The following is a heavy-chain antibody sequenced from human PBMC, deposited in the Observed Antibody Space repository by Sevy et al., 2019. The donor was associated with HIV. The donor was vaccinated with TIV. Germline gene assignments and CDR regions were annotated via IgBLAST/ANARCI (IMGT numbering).Heavy chain of an antibody. CDR1: GFTFSDFW. Sequence: GGSLRLSCEVSGFTFSDFWMTWVRQSPGKGLEWVAYINQDERHINWLDSVRGRFTISRDNAKNSLYLQMDSLSAEDTAIYYCARDPGWGALDRWGQGTLVTVSS. V-gene: IGHV3-7*01. CDR2: INQDERHI. CDR3: ARDPGWGALDR. J-gene: IGHJ5*02. D-gene: IGHD1-26*01.